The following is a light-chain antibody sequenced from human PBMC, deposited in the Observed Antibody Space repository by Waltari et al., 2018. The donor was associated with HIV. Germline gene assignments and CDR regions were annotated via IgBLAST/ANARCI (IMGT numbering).Light chain of an antibody. Sequence: EIMMTQSPATLSVSPGDTATPSCRASQRVSTKLAWYQQKPGQAPRLLLYDASTRATGVPARFSGGGSETEFTLTITSLQSEDFAVYYCQQYNNWPPAYTFGQGTKLEIK. J-gene: IGKJ2*01. V-gene: IGKV3-15*01. CDR3: QQYNNWPPAYT. CDR1: QRVSTK. CDR2: DAS.